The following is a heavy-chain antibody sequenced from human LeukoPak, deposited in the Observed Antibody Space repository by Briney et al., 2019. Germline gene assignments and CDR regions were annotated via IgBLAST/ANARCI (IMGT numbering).Heavy chain of an antibody. V-gene: IGHV3-30*04. CDR2: ISYDGSNK. D-gene: IGHD5-12*01. CDR1: GFTFSSYA. Sequence: GGSLGLSCAASGFTFSSYAMHWVRQAPGKGLEWVAVISYDGSNKYYADSVKGRFTISRDNSKNTLYLQMNSLRAEDTAVYYCVVATAGYWGQGTLVTVSS. CDR3: VVATAGY. J-gene: IGHJ4*02.